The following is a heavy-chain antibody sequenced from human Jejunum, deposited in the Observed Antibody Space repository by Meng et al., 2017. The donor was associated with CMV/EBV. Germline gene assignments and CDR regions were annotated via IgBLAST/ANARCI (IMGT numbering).Heavy chain of an antibody. Sequence: GFTFSRHWMHWLRQGPGKGLVWVARVNSGGSDISYADSVKGRFIISRDNAKNTLYLQLNSLRAEYLAVYCCVRAGSGNDYGLFDSWGQGTLVTVSS. V-gene: IGHV3-74*01. D-gene: IGHD4-17*01. CDR3: VRAGSGNDYGLFDS. J-gene: IGHJ4*02. CDR2: VNSGGSDI. CDR1: GFTFSRHW.